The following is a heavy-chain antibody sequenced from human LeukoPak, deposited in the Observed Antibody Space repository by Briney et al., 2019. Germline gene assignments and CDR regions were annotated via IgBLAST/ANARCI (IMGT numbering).Heavy chain of an antibody. V-gene: IGHV3-30-3*01. CDR2: ISYDGSNK. D-gene: IGHD2-2*01. J-gene: IGHJ4*02. CDR3: AKDQRGEMSSTTSPGEDY. CDR1: GFTFSSYA. Sequence: PGGSLRLSCAASGFTFSSYAMHWVRQAPGKGLEWVAVISYDGSNKYYADSVKGRFTISRDNSKNTLYLQMNSLRAEDTAVYYCAKDQRGEMSSTTSPGEDYWGQGTLVTVSS.